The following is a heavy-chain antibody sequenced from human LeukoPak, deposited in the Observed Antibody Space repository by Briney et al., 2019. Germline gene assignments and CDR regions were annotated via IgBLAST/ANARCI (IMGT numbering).Heavy chain of an antibody. Sequence: SETLSLTCTVSGGPISNNYWSWIRQSPGKGPEWIGYVYVSGYTHYNPSLKSRVTISIDTSKNHFSLNLTSVTAADTAVYYCARDLNGGSHFDYWGHGTLVTVSA. D-gene: IGHD4-23*01. CDR2: VYVSGYT. J-gene: IGHJ4*01. CDR1: GGPISNNY. V-gene: IGHV4-59*01. CDR3: ARDLNGGSHFDY.